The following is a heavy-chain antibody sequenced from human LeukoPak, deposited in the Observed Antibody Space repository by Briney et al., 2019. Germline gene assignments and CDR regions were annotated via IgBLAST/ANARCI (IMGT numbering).Heavy chain of an antibody. CDR1: GFTFSSHA. CDR2: ISYDGSDK. D-gene: IGHD3-10*01. CDR3: ARLWFGESHFDY. V-gene: IGHV3-30*04. J-gene: IGHJ4*02. Sequence: GGSLRLSCAASGFTFSSHAMHWVRQAPGKGLEWVAVISYDGSDKYYADSVKGRFTISRDNSKNTLYLQMNSLRAEDTAVYYCARLWFGESHFDYWGQGTLVTVSS.